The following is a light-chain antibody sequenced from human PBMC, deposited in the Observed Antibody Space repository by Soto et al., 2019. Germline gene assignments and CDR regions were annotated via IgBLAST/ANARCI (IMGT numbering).Light chain of an antibody. CDR1: QSVSSSY. CDR3: QQDGSSPLT. V-gene: IGKV3-20*01. J-gene: IGKJ4*01. CDR2: GAS. Sequence: DIVLTQSPGTLSLSPGERATLSCRASQSVSSSYLAWYQQKPGQAPRLLIYGASIRATGIPDRFSGSGSGTYCTLTISRLEPEDFAVYYCQQDGSSPLTFGGGTKVEIK.